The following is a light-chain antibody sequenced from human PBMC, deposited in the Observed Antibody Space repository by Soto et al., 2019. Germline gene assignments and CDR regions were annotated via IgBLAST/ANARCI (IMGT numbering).Light chain of an antibody. Sequence: QSALTQPASVSGSPGQSITISCTGTSSDVGGYNYVSWNQQHPGKAPKLMIYEVSNRPSGVSNRFSGSKSGNTASLTISGLQAEYEADYYCSSYTASSTLVFGTGTKLTVL. CDR2: EVS. CDR3: SSYTASSTLV. V-gene: IGLV2-14*01. CDR1: SSDVGGYNY. J-gene: IGLJ1*01.